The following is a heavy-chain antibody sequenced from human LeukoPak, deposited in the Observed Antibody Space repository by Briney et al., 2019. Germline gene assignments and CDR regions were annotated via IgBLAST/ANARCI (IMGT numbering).Heavy chain of an antibody. J-gene: IGHJ4*02. Sequence: GGSLRLSCAASGFTFSSYWMHWVRQAPGKGLVWVSRINSDGSSTSYADSVKGRFTISRDNAKNALYLQMNSLRAEDTAVYYCARESYGDYVVPDYWGQGTLVTVSS. CDR2: INSDGSST. V-gene: IGHV3-74*01. CDR3: ARESYGDYVVPDY. CDR1: GFTFSSYW. D-gene: IGHD4-17*01.